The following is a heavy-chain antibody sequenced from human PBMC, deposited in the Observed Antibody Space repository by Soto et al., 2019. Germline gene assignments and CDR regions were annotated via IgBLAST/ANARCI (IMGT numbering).Heavy chain of an antibody. J-gene: IGHJ5*02. CDR2: ISSSGSTI. V-gene: IGHV3-11*01. Sequence: PGGSLRLSCAASGFTFSDYYMSWIRQAPGKGLEWVSYISSSGSTIYYADSVKGRFTISRDNAKNSLYLQMNSLRAEDTAVYYCARTRERGIGATITGHWFDPWGQGTLVTVSS. D-gene: IGHD5-12*01. CDR1: GFTFSDYY. CDR3: ARTRERGIGATITGHWFDP.